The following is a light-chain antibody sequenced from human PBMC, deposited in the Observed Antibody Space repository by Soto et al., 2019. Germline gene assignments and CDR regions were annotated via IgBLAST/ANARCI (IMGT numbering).Light chain of an antibody. CDR1: SSNIGAGYD. V-gene: IGLV1-40*01. Sequence: QSVLTQPPSVSGAPGQWVTISCTGSSSNIGAGYDVHWYQQLPGTAPKLLIYGNSNRPSGVPDRFSGSKSGTSASLAITGLQAEDEADYYRQSYDSSLSGFVVFGGGTKLTVL. CDR3: QSYDSSLSGFVV. CDR2: GNS. J-gene: IGLJ2*01.